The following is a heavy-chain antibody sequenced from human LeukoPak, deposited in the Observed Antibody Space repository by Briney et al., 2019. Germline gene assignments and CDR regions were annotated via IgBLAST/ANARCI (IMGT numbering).Heavy chain of an antibody. CDR3: ARDSLRITMVRGSDY. CDR1: GFXFSSYW. V-gene: IGHV3-7*04. Sequence: PGGSLRLSCAASGFXFSSYWMSWVRQAPGKGLEWVANIKQAGSEKYYVDSVKGRFTISRDNAKNSLYLQMNSLRAEDTAVYYCARDSLRITMVRGSDYWGQGTLVTVSS. D-gene: IGHD3-10*01. CDR2: IKQAGSEK. J-gene: IGHJ4*02.